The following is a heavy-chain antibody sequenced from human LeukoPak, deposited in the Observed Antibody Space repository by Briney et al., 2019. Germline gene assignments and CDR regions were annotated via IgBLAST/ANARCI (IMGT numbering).Heavy chain of an antibody. CDR3: AKDSGSYYFDY. J-gene: IGHJ4*02. Sequence: GGSLRLSCAASEFLFSNYWMHWVRQVPGEGLVWVSRIDSDGSPTTYADSVEGRFTISRDNSKNTLYLQMNSLRAEDTAVYYCAKDSGSYYFDYWGQGTLVTVSS. CDR2: IDSDGSPT. V-gene: IGHV3-74*01. CDR1: EFLFSNYW. D-gene: IGHD1-26*01.